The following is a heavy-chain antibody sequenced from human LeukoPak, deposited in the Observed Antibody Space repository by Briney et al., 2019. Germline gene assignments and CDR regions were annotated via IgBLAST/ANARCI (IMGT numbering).Heavy chain of an antibody. CDR3: AKVAGGYYFDY. Sequence: GMSLRLSCAASGFTFSSYGMHWVRQAPGKGLEWVAVISYDGSSKYFADSVKGRFTISRDNSKNTLYLQMNSLRAEDTAVYYCAKVAGGYYFDYWGQGTLVTVSS. J-gene: IGHJ4*02. D-gene: IGHD2-15*01. V-gene: IGHV3-30*18. CDR1: GFTFSSYG. CDR2: ISYDGSSK.